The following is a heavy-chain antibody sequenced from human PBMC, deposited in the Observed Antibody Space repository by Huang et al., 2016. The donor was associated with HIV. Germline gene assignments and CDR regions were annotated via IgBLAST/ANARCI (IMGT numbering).Heavy chain of an antibody. J-gene: IGHJ4*02. V-gene: IGHV4-39*01. CDR1: DGSLNSGKYY. CDR2: IFYTGSA. CDR3: ARRRTHFTFDY. Sequence: SGPGLVKPSETLSLTCNVSDGSLNSGKYYWGWIRQSPGKGLEWIGSIFYTGSAHYNPSLGSRVTIFVDSSKSQLSVRLRSVTAADTAVYYCARRRTHFTFDYWGQGTLVTVSS.